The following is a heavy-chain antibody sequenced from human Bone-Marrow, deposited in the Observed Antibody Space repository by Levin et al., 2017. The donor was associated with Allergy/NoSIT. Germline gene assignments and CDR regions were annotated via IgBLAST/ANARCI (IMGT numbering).Heavy chain of an antibody. CDR2: INHSGGT. Sequence: SETLSLTCAVNGGSFSGYYWSWIRQPPGKGLEWIGQINHSGGTKYKPSLKSRVTISIDTSKNQFSLKLTSVTAADTAVYYCARVRAMVADGFEGYYNMDVWGKGTTVTVSS. V-gene: IGHV4-34*01. J-gene: IGHJ6*03. CDR3: ARVRAMVADGFEGYYNMDV. CDR1: GGSFSGYY. D-gene: IGHD5-18*01.